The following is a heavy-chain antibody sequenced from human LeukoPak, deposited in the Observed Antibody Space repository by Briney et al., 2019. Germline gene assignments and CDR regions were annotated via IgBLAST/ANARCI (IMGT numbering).Heavy chain of an antibody. Sequence: SETLSLTCAVYGGSFSGYYWSWIRQPPGKGLEWIGEINHSGSTSYNPSLKSRVTISVDTSKNQFSLKLSSVTAADTAVYYCARERPRPDAFDIWGQGTMVTVSS. V-gene: IGHV4-34*01. J-gene: IGHJ3*02. CDR2: INHSGST. D-gene: IGHD6-6*01. CDR1: GGSFSGYY. CDR3: ARERPRPDAFDI.